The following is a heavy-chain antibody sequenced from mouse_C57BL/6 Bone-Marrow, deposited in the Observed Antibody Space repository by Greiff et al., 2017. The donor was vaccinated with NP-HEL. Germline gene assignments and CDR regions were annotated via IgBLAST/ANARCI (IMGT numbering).Heavy chain of an antibody. D-gene: IGHD2-4*01. Sequence: QVQLQQSGAELMKPGASVKLSCKATGYTFTGYWIEWVKQRPGHGLEWIGEILPGSGSTNYNEKFKGKATFTADTSSNTAYMQLSSLTTEDSAIYYCARFDYERQKRGYYFDYWGQGTTLTVSS. J-gene: IGHJ2*01. CDR1: GYTFTGYW. CDR2: ILPGSGST. V-gene: IGHV1-9*01. CDR3: ARFDYERQKRGYYFDY.